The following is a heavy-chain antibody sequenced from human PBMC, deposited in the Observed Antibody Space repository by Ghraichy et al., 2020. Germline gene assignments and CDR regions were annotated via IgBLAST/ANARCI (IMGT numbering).Heavy chain of an antibody. CDR3: ARVLTKFDAFDI. J-gene: IGHJ3*02. CDR2: INPNSGGT. CDR1: VYTFTGYY. Sequence: ASVKVSCKASVYTFTGYYMHWVRQAPGQGLEWMGWINPNSGGTNYAQKFQGRVTMTRDTSISTAYMELSRLRSDDTAVYYCARVLTKFDAFDIWGQGTMVTVSS. D-gene: IGHD1/OR15-1a*01. V-gene: IGHV1-2*02.